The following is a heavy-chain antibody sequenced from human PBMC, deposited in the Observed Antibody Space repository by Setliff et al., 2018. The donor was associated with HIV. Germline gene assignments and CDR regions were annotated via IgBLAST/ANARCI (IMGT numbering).Heavy chain of an antibody. Sequence: SETLSLTCSVSGYSLSSASYWSWIRQPPGKGLEWIGSIYYSGSTYYNPSLKSRVTISVDTSKNQFSLKLSSVTAADAAVYYCASRVYYYDSSGYLREEGFDPWGQGTLVTVS. J-gene: IGHJ5*02. CDR3: ASRVYYYDSSGYLREEGFDP. CDR1: GYSLSSASY. V-gene: IGHV4-38-2*02. D-gene: IGHD3-22*01. CDR2: IYYSGST.